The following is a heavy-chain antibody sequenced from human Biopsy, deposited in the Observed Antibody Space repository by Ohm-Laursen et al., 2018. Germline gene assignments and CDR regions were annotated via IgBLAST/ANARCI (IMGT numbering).Heavy chain of an antibody. J-gene: IGHJ4*02. Sequence: TLSLTCTVTDGSISNIINYRGWIRQPLGKGLEWLGSIYHTGITAYNPSLKRSVPISVDTSNNQFSLKLSSLTAADTAVYYCARHSFGSGRDFWGQGTLVTVSS. V-gene: IGHV4-39*01. CDR3: ARHSFGSGRDF. D-gene: IGHD3-10*01. CDR1: DGSISNIINY. CDR2: IYHTGIT.